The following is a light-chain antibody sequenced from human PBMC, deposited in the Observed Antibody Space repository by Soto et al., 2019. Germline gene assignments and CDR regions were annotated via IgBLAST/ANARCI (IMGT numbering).Light chain of an antibody. Sequence: QSALTQPASVSGSPGQSITISCTGTSSDVGSYNLVSWYQQHPGKAPKLMIYEGSKRPSGVSNRFSGSKSDNTASLTISGLQAEDEADYYCCSYASSSLYVFGTGTKVTVL. V-gene: IGLV2-23*01. CDR3: CSYASSSLYV. J-gene: IGLJ1*01. CDR1: SSDVGSYNL. CDR2: EGS.